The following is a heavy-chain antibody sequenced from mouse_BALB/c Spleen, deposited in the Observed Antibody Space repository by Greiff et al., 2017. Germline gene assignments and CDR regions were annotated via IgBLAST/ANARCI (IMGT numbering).Heavy chain of an antibody. J-gene: IGHJ2*01. Sequence: EVKLVESGGELVKPGGSLKLSCAASGFTFSSYGMSWVRQTPDKRLEWVATISSGGSYTYYPDSVKGRFTISRDNAKNTLYLQMSSLKSEDTAMYYCARNDGYDYWGQGTTLTVSS. CDR3: ARNDGYDY. V-gene: IGHV5-6*01. CDR2: ISSGGSYT. D-gene: IGHD2-3*01. CDR1: GFTFSSYG.